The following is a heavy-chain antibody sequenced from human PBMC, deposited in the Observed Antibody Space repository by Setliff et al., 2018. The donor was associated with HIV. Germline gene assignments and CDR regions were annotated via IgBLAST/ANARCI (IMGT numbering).Heavy chain of an antibody. Sequence: PGGSLRLSCAASGFTFSDHYMNWVRQAPGKGLEWVSYISKSGDYSNYADSVRGRFTISRDNAKNSLYLQMSSLRAEDTAVYYCAREVTSFEAFDLWGQGTMGTVS. D-gene: IGHD2-21*02. CDR3: AREVTSFEAFDL. CDR1: GFTFSDHY. J-gene: IGHJ3*01. CDR2: ISKSGDYS. V-gene: IGHV3-11*05.